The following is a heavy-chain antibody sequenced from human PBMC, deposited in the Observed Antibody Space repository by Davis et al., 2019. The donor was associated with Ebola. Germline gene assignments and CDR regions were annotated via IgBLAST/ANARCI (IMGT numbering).Heavy chain of an antibody. CDR2: MSGSGEIT. CDR1: GFTFSSYA. Sequence: PGGSLRLSCVASGFTFSSYAMSWVRQAPGKGLEWISAMSGSGEITYYVDSVKGRFTISRDNAKNTVYLQMSSLRVDDTAVYYCAKDLADGDGDTFYFDYWGQGTLVTVSS. CDR3: AKDLADGDGDTFYFDY. D-gene: IGHD5-24*01. J-gene: IGHJ4*02. V-gene: IGHV3-23*01.